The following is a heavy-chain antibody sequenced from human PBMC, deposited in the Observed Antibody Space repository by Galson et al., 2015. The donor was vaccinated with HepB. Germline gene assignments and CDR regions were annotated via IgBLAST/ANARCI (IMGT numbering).Heavy chain of an antibody. V-gene: IGHV3-48*04. CDR3: ARRPRWELTYYYYYGMDV. J-gene: IGHJ6*02. D-gene: IGHD1-26*01. CDR2: ISSSSSTI. CDR1: GFTFSSYS. Sequence: SLRLSCAASGFTFSSYSMNWVRQAPGKGLEWVSYISSSSSTIYYADSVKGRFTISRDNAENSLYLQMNSLRAEDTAVYYCARRPRWELTYYYYYGMDVWGQGTTVTVSS.